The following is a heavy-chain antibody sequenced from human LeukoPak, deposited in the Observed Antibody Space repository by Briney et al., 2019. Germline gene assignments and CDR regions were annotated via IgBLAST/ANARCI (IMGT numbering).Heavy chain of an antibody. D-gene: IGHD6-19*01. J-gene: IGHJ6*02. CDR1: GGSISSYY. CDR2: IYTSVST. CDR3: ARDYRGPGIAVAGTLTYYYYYGMDV. Sequence: PSETLSLTCTVSGGSISSYYWSWIRQPAGKGLEWIGRIYTSVSTNYNPSPKSRVTMSVDASKNQFSLKLSSVTAADTAVYYCARDYRGPGIAVAGTLTYYYYYGMDVWGQGTTVTVSS. V-gene: IGHV4-4*07.